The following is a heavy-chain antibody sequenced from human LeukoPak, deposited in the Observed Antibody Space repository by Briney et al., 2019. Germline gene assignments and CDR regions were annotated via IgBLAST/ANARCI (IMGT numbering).Heavy chain of an antibody. J-gene: IGHJ6*03. CDR1: GYSFTSYW. V-gene: IGHV5-51*01. CDR2: IYPGDSDT. CDR3: ARQRYCSSTSCGGYYYYMDV. D-gene: IGHD2-2*01. Sequence: GESLKISRKGSGYSFTSYWIGWVRQMPGKGLEWMGIIYPGDSDTRYSPSFQGQVTISADKSISTAYLQWSSLKASDTAMYYCARQRYCSSTSCGGYYYYMDVWGKGTTVTVSS.